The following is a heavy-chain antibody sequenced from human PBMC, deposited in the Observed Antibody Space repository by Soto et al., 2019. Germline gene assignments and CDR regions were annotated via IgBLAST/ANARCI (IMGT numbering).Heavy chain of an antibody. CDR2: ISAYNGNT. J-gene: IGHJ1*01. Sequence: QVQLVQSGAEVKKPGASVKVSCKASGYTFPSYGLSWVRQAAGQGIEWMGWISAYNGNTNYAQKLQGRVTMTTDTSTSTAYIELRSLRSDDTAVYYCAIAVTDDIQHWGQGTLVTVSS. V-gene: IGHV1-18*04. D-gene: IGHD2-21*02. CDR1: GYTFPSYG. CDR3: AIAVTDDIQH.